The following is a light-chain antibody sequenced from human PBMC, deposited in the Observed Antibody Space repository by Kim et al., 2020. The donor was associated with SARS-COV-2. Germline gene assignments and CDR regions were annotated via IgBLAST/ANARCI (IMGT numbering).Light chain of an antibody. CDR2: AAS. J-gene: IGKJ4*01. Sequence: ASVGDRVTITCRASQSIRSYLNWYQQKPGKVPKVLIYAASSLQSGVPSRFSGSGAGTDFILTISSLQPEDFATYYCQQSYSTPLTFGGGTKVDIK. CDR3: QQSYSTPLT. CDR1: QSIRSY. V-gene: IGKV1-39*01.